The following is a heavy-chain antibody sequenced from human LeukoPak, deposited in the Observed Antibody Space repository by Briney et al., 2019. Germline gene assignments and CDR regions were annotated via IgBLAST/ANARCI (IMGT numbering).Heavy chain of an antibody. V-gene: IGHV3-74*01. CDR1: GFTFNSYW. J-gene: IGHJ5*02. CDR3: ARSNWFDP. Sequence: QPGGSLRLSCAASGFTFNSYWMHWVRQAPGKGLVWVSRITTDGARTYYADSVKGRFTISRDNAKNTLYLQMNSLRAEDTAVYYCARSNWFDPWGQGTLVTVSS. CDR2: ITTDGART.